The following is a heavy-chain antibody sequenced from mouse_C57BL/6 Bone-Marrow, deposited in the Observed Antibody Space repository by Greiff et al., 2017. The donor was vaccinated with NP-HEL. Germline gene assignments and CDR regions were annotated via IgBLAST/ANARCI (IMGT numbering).Heavy chain of an antibody. Sequence: VQLKESGGGLVQPGGSLKLSCAASGFTFSDYYMYWVRQTPEKRLEWVAYISNGGGSTYYPDTVKGRFTISRDNAKNTLYLQMSRLKSEDTAMYYCARPGVYGNYAMDYWGQGTSVTVSS. J-gene: IGHJ4*01. V-gene: IGHV5-12*01. D-gene: IGHD2-1*01. CDR3: ARPGVYGNYAMDY. CDR1: GFTFSDYY. CDR2: ISNGGGST.